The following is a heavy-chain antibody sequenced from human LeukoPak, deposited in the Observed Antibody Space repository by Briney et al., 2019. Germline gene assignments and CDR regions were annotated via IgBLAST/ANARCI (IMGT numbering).Heavy chain of an antibody. J-gene: IGHJ5*02. D-gene: IGHD6-19*01. Sequence: GGSLRLSCAASGFTFSDYYMSWIRQAPGKGLGWVSYISSSGSTIYYADSVKGRFTISRDNAKNSLYLQMNSLRAEDTAVYYCARAHEQWLNWFDPWGQGTLVTVSS. CDR1: GFTFSDYY. CDR2: ISSSGSTI. CDR3: ARAHEQWLNWFDP. V-gene: IGHV3-11*01.